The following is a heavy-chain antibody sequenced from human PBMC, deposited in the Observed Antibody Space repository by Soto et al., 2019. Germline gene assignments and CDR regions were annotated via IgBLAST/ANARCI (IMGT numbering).Heavy chain of an antibody. J-gene: IGHJ4*02. CDR2: ISYDGSNK. V-gene: IGHV3-30*18. CDR3: AKDLRLELTKAPFDY. Sequence: QVQLVESGGGVVQPGRSLRLSCAASGFTFSSYGMHWVRQAPGKGLEWVAVISYDGSNKYYADSVKGRFTISRDNSKNTLYLQMNSLRAEDTAVYYCAKDLRLELTKAPFDYWGQGTLVTVSS. CDR1: GFTFSSYG. D-gene: IGHD1-7*01.